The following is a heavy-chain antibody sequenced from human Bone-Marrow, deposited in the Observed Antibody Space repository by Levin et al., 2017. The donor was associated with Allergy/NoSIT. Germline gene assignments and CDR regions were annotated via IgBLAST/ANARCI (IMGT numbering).Heavy chain of an antibody. CDR2: ITKTGSSV. V-gene: IGHV3-11*01. CDR3: AREASGTYSTFDM. Sequence: PGGSLRLSCAASGFTFSDFFTSWIRQTPGKGLEWVSYITKTGSSVNYADSVKGRFTISRDNAKNSLYLQMNNLRAEDTALYYCAREASGTYSTFDMWGQGTMVTVSS. D-gene: IGHD1-26*01. CDR1: GFTFSDFF. J-gene: IGHJ3*02.